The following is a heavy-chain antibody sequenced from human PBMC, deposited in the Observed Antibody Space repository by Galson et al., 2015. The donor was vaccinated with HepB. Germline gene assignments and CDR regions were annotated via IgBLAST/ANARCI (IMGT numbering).Heavy chain of an antibody. CDR3: AKKWRDRYDTSGGWFDP. D-gene: IGHD3-22*01. CDR1: GGTFSSFA. CDR2: IIPIYGLP. Sequence: SVKVSCKASGGTFSSFAFSWVRQAPGQGLEWMGNIIPIYGLPDYAQKFQGRVKITADRSTSTVYMDLSSLRSEDTAIFYCAKKWRDRYDTSGGWFDPWGQGTLVTVSS. V-gene: IGHV1-69*04. J-gene: IGHJ5*02.